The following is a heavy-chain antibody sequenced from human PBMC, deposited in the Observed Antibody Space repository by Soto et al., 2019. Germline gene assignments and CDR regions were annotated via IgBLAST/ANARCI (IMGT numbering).Heavy chain of an antibody. J-gene: IGHJ4*02. Sequence: EAQLVESGGGRVKPGGSLSLSCAASGFTFSTYSMNWVRQAPGKGLEWVSSISSSGSSRSYADSVKGRFTISRDNAKNSLYLQMDSLRAEDTAVYYCARGRSINTNMDYWGQGTLVTVSS. V-gene: IGHV3-21*01. CDR1: GFTFSTYS. CDR2: ISSSGSSR. D-gene: IGHD2-2*01. CDR3: ARGRSINTNMDY.